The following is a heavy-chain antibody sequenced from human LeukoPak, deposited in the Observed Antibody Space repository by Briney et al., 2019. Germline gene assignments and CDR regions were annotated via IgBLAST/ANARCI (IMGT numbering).Heavy chain of an antibody. CDR1: GFTFDDYA. D-gene: IGHD6-13*01. J-gene: IGHJ5*02. Sequence: PGGSLRLSCAASGFTFDDYAMHWVRQAPGKGLEWVSGISWNSGSIGYADSVKGRFTISRDNAKNSLYLQMNSLRAEDMALYYCAKAAAGFDGWFDPWGQGTLVTVSS. CDR3: AKAAAGFDGWFDP. V-gene: IGHV3-9*03. CDR2: ISWNSGSI.